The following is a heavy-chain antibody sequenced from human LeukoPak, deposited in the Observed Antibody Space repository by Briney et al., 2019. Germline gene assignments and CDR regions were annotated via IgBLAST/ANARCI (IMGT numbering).Heavy chain of an antibody. J-gene: IGHJ6*02. D-gene: IGHD6-13*01. Sequence: GASVKVSCKASGYTFTSYGISWVRQAPGQGLEWMGWISAYNGNTNYAQKLQGRVTMTTDTSTSTAYMELRSLRSDDTAVYYCARDSQPAYYYGMDAWGQGTTVTVSS. CDR1: GYTFTSYG. CDR3: ARDSQPAYYYGMDA. CDR2: ISAYNGNT. V-gene: IGHV1-18*01.